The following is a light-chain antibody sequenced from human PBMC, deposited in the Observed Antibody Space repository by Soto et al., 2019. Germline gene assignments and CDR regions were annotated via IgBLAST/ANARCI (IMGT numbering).Light chain of an antibody. CDR3: QQRSNLLT. CDR2: DAS. J-gene: IGKJ4*01. CDR1: QSVSSY. Sequence: IVLTQSPATLSWSPGEKATLSCRASQSVSSYLAWYQQKPGQAPRLLIYDASNRATGIPARFSGSGSGTDFTLTISSLEPEDFAVYYCQQRSNLLTFGGGTKVDIK. V-gene: IGKV3-11*01.